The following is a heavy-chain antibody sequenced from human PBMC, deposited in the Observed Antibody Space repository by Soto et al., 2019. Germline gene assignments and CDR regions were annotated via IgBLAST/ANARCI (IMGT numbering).Heavy chain of an antibody. V-gene: IGHV4-4*02. CDR3: AREDMSGTYYFDS. J-gene: IGHJ4*02. D-gene: IGHD1-26*01. CDR2: IYHSGST. CDR1: GGSISSSNW. Sequence: SETLSLTCAVSGGSISSSNWWSWVRQPPGKGLEWIVEIYHSGSTNYNPSLKSRLTISVDKSTNHFSLSLASVTAADTAIYYCAREDMSGTYYFDSWGQGTRVTVSS.